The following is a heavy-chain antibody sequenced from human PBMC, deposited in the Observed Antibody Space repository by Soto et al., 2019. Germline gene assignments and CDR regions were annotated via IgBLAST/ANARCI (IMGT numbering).Heavy chain of an antibody. Sequence: GGSLRLSCAASGFTFSSYGMHWVRQAPGKGLEWVAAVSYDGSNKYFADSVKGRFTISRDNSKNTLYLQMSGLRPEDTAVYYCAKGKRQQFGKSGGVFDFWGQGTLVTVSS. CDR3: AKGKRQQFGKSGGVFDF. J-gene: IGHJ4*02. CDR1: GFTFSSYG. V-gene: IGHV3-30*18. CDR2: VSYDGSNK. D-gene: IGHD3-16*01.